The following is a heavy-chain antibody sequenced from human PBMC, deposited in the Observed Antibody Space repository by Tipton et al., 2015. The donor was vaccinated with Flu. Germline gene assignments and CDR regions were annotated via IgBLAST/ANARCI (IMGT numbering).Heavy chain of an antibody. CDR2: IYTSGST. CDR1: GGSINSGSYY. V-gene: IGHV4-61*02. Sequence: LRLSCTVSGGSINSGSYYWSWIRQPAGQGLQWIGRIYTSGSTNYNFSLNSRVTISVDTSKNQFYLRLTSVTAADTAIYYCARDRSGNSSYYGAFDIWGQGTMVNVSS. CDR3: ARDRSGNSSYYGAFDI. J-gene: IGHJ3*02. D-gene: IGHD3-10*01.